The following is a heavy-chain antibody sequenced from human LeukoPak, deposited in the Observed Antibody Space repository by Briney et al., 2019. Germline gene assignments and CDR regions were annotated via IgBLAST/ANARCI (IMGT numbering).Heavy chain of an antibody. D-gene: IGHD3-10*01. CDR1: GSTVSSNY. J-gene: IGHJ4*02. CDR3: ARGSGSYYAPPWY. V-gene: IGHV3-53*01. Sequence: GSLRLSCAASGSTVSSNYMSWVRQAPGKGLEWVSVIYSGGSTYYADSVKGRFTISRDNSKNTLYLQMNSLRAEDTAVYYCARGSGSYYAPPWYWGQGTLVTVSS. CDR2: IYSGGST.